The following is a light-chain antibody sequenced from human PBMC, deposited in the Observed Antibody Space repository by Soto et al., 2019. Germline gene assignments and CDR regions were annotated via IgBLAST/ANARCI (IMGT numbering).Light chain of an antibody. Sequence: IQMTQSPSSLSASVGDRVTITCRASQSIDNFLNWYQHKPGKAPKLLIYDASSLQSGVPSRFSGSGSGRDFTLTITRLQPEDFATYYCQQSYSSSANIFGQGTKLEIK. V-gene: IGKV1-39*01. J-gene: IGKJ2*01. CDR1: QSIDNF. CDR3: QQSYSSSANI. CDR2: DAS.